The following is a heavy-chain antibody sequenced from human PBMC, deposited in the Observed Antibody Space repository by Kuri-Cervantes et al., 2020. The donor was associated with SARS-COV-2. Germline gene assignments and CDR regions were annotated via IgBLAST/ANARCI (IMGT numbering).Heavy chain of an antibody. J-gene: IGHJ3*02. D-gene: IGHD3-16*01. CDR3: ARWRGGTDAFDI. Sequence: ASVKVSCKASGYTFTSYDINWVRQATGQGLEWMGWMNPNSGNTSYAQKFQGRVTITRNTSISTAYMELSSLRSEDTAVYYCARWRGGTDAFDIWGQGTMVTVSS. V-gene: IGHV1-8*03. CDR1: GYTFTSYD. CDR2: MNPNSGNT.